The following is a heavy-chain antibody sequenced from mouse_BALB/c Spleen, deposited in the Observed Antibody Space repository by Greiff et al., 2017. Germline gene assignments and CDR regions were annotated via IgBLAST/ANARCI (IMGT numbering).Heavy chain of an antibody. V-gene: IGHV6-6*02. CDR3: TSPYDYDEGAWIAD. Sequence: EVKVVESGGGLVQPGGSMKLSCVASGFTFSNYWMNWVRQSPEKGLEWVAEIRLKSNNYATHYAESVKGRFTISRDDSKSSVYLQMNNLRAEDTGSYYCTSPYDYDEGAWIADWGQGTLVTVSA. J-gene: IGHJ3*01. CDR2: IRLKSNNYAT. CDR1: GFTFSNYW. D-gene: IGHD2-4*01.